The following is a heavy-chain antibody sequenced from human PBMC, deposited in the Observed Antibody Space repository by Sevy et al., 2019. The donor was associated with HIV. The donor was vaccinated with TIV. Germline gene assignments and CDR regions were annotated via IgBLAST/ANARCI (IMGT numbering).Heavy chain of an antibody. J-gene: IGHJ5*02. V-gene: IGHV4-59*01. D-gene: IGHD5-12*01. CDR1: SGSISSYY. CDR2: IHSSGTT. Sequence: SETLSLTCTVSSGSISSYYWSWIRQPPGKGLEYIGYIHSSGTTNYNPSLKSRVTISVDTSKNQFSLNLISVTAADTAVYYCTRAPPVRSGDDSLNWFDPWGQGTLVTVSS. CDR3: TRAPPVRSGDDSLNWFDP.